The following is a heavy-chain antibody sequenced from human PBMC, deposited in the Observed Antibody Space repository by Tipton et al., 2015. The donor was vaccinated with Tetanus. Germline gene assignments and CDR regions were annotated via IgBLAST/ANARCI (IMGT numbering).Heavy chain of an antibody. J-gene: IGHJ4*02. D-gene: IGHD6-19*01. Sequence: SLRLSCAASGFTFNYYAMTWVRQAPGKGLQWVSTITGTTNATYYADSVKGHFTISRDDSKNTLYLQMNSLRAEDTAVYYCAKDFAAYSSGWYPDWGQGTLVIVSS. CDR1: GFTFNYYA. CDR2: ITGTTNAT. CDR3: AKDFAAYSSGWYPD. V-gene: IGHV3-23*01.